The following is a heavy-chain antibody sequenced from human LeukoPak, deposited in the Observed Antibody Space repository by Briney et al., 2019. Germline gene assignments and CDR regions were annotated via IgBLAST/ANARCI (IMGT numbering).Heavy chain of an antibody. Sequence: ASVKVSCKASGGTFSSYTISWVRQAPGQGLERMGRIIPILGIANYAQKFQGRVTITADKSTSTAYMELSSLRSEDTAVYYCARAWVVVPAAIDYYYMDVWGKGTTVTVSS. V-gene: IGHV1-69*02. CDR3: ARAWVVVPAAIDYYYMDV. CDR1: GGTFSSYT. D-gene: IGHD2-2*02. J-gene: IGHJ6*03. CDR2: IIPILGIA.